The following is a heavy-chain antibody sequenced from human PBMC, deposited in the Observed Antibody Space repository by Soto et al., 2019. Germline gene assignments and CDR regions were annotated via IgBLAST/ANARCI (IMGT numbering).Heavy chain of an antibody. CDR3: ARIKKQQLGSLDY. D-gene: IGHD6-13*01. Sequence: GESLKISCKGSGYSLTSYWISWVRQMPWKGLEWMGRIDPSDSYTNYSPSFQGHVTISADKSISTAYLQWSSLKASDTAMYYCARIKKQQLGSLDYWGQGTLVTVSS. J-gene: IGHJ4*02. CDR1: GYSLTSYW. V-gene: IGHV5-10-1*01. CDR2: IDPSDSYT.